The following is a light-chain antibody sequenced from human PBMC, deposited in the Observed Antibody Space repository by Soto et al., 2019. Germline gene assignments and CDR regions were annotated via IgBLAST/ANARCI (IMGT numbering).Light chain of an antibody. CDR2: AAS. J-gene: IGKJ1*01. CDR3: QQSYSTPWT. Sequence: DIQMTQSPSTLSASVGASVTLTRRASQNIRSWLAWYQQKPGKAPKLLIYAASSLQSGVPSRFSGRGSGTDFTLTISSLQPEDFATYYCQQSYSTPWTFGQGTKVDIK. CDR1: QNIRSW. V-gene: IGKV1-39*01.